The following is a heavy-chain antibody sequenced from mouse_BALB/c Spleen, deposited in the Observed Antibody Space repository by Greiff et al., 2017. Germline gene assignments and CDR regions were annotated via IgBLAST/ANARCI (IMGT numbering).Heavy chain of an antibody. CDR3: ARDRGYGYAMDY. D-gene: IGHD2-14*01. V-gene: IGHV5-6-3*01. J-gene: IGHJ4*01. CDR2: INSNGGST. CDR1: GFTFSSYG. Sequence: EVQLVESGGGLVQPGGSLKLSCAASGFTFSSYGMSWVRQTPDKRLELVATINSNGGSTYYPDSVKGRFTISRDNAKNTLYLQMSRLKCEDTAMSYCARDRGYGYAMDYWGQGTSVTVSS.